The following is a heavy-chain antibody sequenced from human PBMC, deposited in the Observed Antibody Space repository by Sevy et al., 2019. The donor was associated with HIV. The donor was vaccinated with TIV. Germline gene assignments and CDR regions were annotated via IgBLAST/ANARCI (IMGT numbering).Heavy chain of an antibody. Sequence: SETLSLTCTVSGGSISSYFWSWIRQPPGKGLEWIAYIYYSGSTNYSPSLKSRVTITADTSKNQISLKLSSVTAADTAVYYCARYYYDTTGPGSWFDPWGQGTLVTVSS. J-gene: IGHJ5*02. CDR3: ARYYYDTTGPGSWFDP. V-gene: IGHV4-59*01. D-gene: IGHD3-22*01. CDR1: GGSISSYF. CDR2: IYYSGST.